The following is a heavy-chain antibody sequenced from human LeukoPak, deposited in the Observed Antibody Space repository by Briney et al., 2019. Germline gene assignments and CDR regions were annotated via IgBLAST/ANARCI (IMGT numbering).Heavy chain of an antibody. CDR1: GFTFSSYA. Sequence: PGGSLRLSCAASGFTFSSYAMHWVRQAPGKGLEWVAVISYDGSNKYYADSVKGRFTISRDSSKNTLYLQMNSLRAEDTAVYYCAREGPEYDSSGYYYALDYWGQGTLVTVSS. J-gene: IGHJ4*02. CDR2: ISYDGSNK. D-gene: IGHD3-22*01. CDR3: AREGPEYDSSGYYYALDY. V-gene: IGHV3-30-3*01.